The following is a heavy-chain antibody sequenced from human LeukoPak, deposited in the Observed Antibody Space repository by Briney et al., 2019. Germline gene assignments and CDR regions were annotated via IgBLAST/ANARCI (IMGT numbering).Heavy chain of an antibody. V-gene: IGHV3-30*02. Sequence: GGSLRLSCAASGFTFSSYGVHWVRQAPGKGLEWVAFIRYDGSNKYYADSVKGRFTISRDNSKNTLYLQMNSLRAEDTAVYYCAKDSGLGGSSYYFDYWGQGTLVTVSS. CDR3: AKDSGLGGSSYYFDY. CDR2: IRYDGSNK. D-gene: IGHD1-26*01. J-gene: IGHJ4*02. CDR1: GFTFSSYG.